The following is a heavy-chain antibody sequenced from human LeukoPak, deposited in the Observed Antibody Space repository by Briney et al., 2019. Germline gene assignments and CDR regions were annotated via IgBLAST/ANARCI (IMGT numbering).Heavy chain of an antibody. D-gene: IGHD2-15*01. CDR2: ISYDGSNK. CDR1: GFTFSSYG. J-gene: IGHJ6*03. CDR3: ARDRGYCSGGSCYSHYYYYYMDV. Sequence: GGTLRLSCAASGFTFSSYGMNWVRQAPGKGLEWVAVISYDGSNKYYADSVKGRFTISRDNSKNTLYLQMNSLRAEDTAVYYCARDRGYCSGGSCYSHYYYYYMDVWGKGTTVTVSS. V-gene: IGHV3-30*03.